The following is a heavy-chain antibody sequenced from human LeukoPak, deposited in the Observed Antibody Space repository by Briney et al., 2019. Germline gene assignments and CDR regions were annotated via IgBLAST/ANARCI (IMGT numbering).Heavy chain of an antibody. J-gene: IGHJ4*02. CDR2: IGGSGGST. D-gene: IGHD3-10*01. CDR1: GFTFSSHV. V-gene: IGHV3-23*01. CDR3: AKYTSGTSWAEDY. Sequence: PGGSLRLSWAASGFTFSSHVMSWVRQAPGKGLEWVSAIGGSGGSTYYADSVKGRFTISRDNSKNTVYLQMNSLRAEDTAVYYCAKYTSGTSWAEDYWGQGTVVIVSS.